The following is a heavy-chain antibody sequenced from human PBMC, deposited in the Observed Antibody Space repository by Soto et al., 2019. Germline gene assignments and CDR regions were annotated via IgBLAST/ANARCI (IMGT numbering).Heavy chain of an antibody. J-gene: IGHJ1*01. CDR3: AREDRDDNRGPGN. V-gene: IGHV4-39*02. CDR1: GGSISSSSYY. Sequence: SETLSLTCTVSGGSISSSSYYWGWIRQPPGKGLEWIGYIYYTGATQYNPSLESRVTMSVGTSMNQFSLKLRFVTAADSAIYYCAREDRDDNRGPGNWGQGTLVTVSS. D-gene: IGHD1-1*01. CDR2: IYYTGAT.